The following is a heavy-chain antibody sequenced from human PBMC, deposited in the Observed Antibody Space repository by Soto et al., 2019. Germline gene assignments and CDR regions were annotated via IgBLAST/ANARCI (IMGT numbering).Heavy chain of an antibody. V-gene: IGHV3-15*07. Sequence: EVQLVESGGGFIHPGGSLRLSCAASGLTISNAWMNWVRQAPGKGLEWVGRIKTNTEGDTTDYAAAVNGRFTVSRDDSKNTLYLQMNSLKTEDTAVYYCTTGSVEGVWGQGTTVTVSS. J-gene: IGHJ6*02. CDR2: IKTNTEGDTT. CDR1: GLTISNAW. CDR3: TTGSVEGV. D-gene: IGHD2-15*01.